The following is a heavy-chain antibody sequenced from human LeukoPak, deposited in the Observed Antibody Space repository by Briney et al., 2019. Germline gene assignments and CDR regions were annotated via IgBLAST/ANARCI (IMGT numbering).Heavy chain of an antibody. CDR3: ARDYSTSWSGNC. D-gene: IGHD6-13*01. J-gene: IGHJ4*02. V-gene: IGHV3-74*01. Sequence: GGSLRLSCAASGFSFSNYWMHWVRQAPGKGLVWVSGINTDGSTTNYADSVKGRFTISRDNAKNTLYLQMNSLRAEDMAVYYCARDYSTSWSGNCWGQGTLVTVSS. CDR1: GFSFSNYW. CDR2: INTDGSTT.